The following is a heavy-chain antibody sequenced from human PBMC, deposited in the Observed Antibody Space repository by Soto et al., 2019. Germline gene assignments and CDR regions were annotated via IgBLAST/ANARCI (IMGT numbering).Heavy chain of an antibody. Sequence: SETLSLTCAVSGGSISSSNWWSWVRQPPGKGLEWIGEIYHSGSTNYNPSLKSRVTISVDKSKNQFSLKLSSVTAADTAVYYCARDRSLYYYDSSGYYWDAFDIWGQGTMVTV. D-gene: IGHD3-22*01. J-gene: IGHJ3*02. CDR3: ARDRSLYYYDSSGYYWDAFDI. V-gene: IGHV4-4*02. CDR2: IYHSGST. CDR1: GGSISSSNW.